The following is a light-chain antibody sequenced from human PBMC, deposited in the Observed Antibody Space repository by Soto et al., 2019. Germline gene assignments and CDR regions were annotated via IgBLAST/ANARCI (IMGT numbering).Light chain of an antibody. J-gene: IGKJ2*01. V-gene: IGKV1-5*03. CDR1: QSISSW. CDR3: QQYDNLPYT. Sequence: DIQMTQSPSTLSASVGDRVTITCRASQSISSWLAWYQQKPGKAPNLLIYKASYLESGVPSRFSGSISGTDFTFTISSLQPEDIATYYCQQYDNLPYTFGQGTKLEIK. CDR2: KAS.